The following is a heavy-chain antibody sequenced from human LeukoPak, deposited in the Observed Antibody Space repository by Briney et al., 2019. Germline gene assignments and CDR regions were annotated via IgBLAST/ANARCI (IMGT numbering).Heavy chain of an antibody. D-gene: IGHD1-26*01. CDR3: ARDRIVGATIDY. J-gene: IGHJ4*02. V-gene: IGHV3-21*01. CDR1: GFTFSSYS. Sequence: GGSLRLSCAASGFTFSSYSMNWVRQAPGKGLEWVSSISNSGTYIYYADSLKGRFTISRDNARNSLYLQMNSLKVEDTAVYYCARDRIVGATIDYWGQGTLVTVSS. CDR2: ISNSGTYI.